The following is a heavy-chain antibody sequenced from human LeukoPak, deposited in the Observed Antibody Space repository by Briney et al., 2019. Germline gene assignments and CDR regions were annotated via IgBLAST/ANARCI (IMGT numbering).Heavy chain of an antibody. D-gene: IGHD1-26*01. CDR1: GGSISSSSYY. Sequence: SETLSLTCTVSGGSISSSSYYWGWIRQPPGKGLEWIGSIYYSGSTYYNPSLKSRVTISVDTSKNQFSLKLSSVTAADTAVYYCARSRELPRFDYWGQGALVTVSS. J-gene: IGHJ4*02. V-gene: IGHV4-39*01. CDR3: ARSRELPRFDY. CDR2: IYYSGST.